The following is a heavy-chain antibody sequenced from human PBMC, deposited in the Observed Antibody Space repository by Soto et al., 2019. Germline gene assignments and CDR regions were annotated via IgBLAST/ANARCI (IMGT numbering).Heavy chain of an antibody. Sequence: ASVKVSCKASGYTFTSYDINWVQQATGQGLEWMGWMNPNSGNTGYAQKFQGRVTMTRNTSISTAYMELSSLRSEDTAVYYCARGLVVVRADFASRWFDPWGLGTLVIVS. J-gene: IGHJ5*02. D-gene: IGHD2-2*01. CDR1: GYTFTSYD. CDR2: MNPNSGNT. V-gene: IGHV1-8*01. CDR3: ARGLVVVRADFASRWFDP.